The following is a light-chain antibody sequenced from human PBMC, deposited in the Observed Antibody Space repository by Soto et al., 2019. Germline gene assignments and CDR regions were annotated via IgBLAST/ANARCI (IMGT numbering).Light chain of an antibody. J-gene: IGLJ3*02. V-gene: IGLV2-14*01. CDR3: SSYTLSSTWV. CDR2: EVS. Sequence: QSVLTQPASVSGSPGQSITISCTGTDSDIGNYNYVSWYQQHPGKSPTPIIFEVSDRPSGVSNRFSGSKSGNTASLTISGLLAEDEADYYCSSYTLSSTWVFGGGTKVTVL. CDR1: DSDIGNYNY.